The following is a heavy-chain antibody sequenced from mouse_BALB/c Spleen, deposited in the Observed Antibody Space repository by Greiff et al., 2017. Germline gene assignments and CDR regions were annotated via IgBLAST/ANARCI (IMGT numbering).Heavy chain of an antibody. CDR1: GFTFSSFG. V-gene: IGHV5-17*02. CDR2: ISSGSSTI. D-gene: IGHD1-1*02. Sequence: EVHLVESGGGLVQPGGSRKLSCAASGFTFSSFGMHWVRQAPEKGLEWVAYISSGSSTIYYADTVKGRFTISRDNPKNTLFLQMTSLRSEDTAMYYCARYGYLDYWGQGTTLTVSS. J-gene: IGHJ2*01. CDR3: ARYGYLDY.